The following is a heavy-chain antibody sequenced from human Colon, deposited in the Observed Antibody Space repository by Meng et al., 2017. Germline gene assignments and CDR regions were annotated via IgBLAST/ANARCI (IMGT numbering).Heavy chain of an antibody. J-gene: IGHJ4*02. CDR2: ISSSGKII. D-gene: IGHD1-14*01. Sequence: GQVVGAGGGLVKPGGALRLACAASGFTFRDYYMTWIRQAPGKGLEWVSHISSSGKIIDYADSVKGRFTISRDNANNSLYLQMDSLTADDTAVYYCARDHGTGLDHWGQGALVTVFS. V-gene: IGHV3-11*01. CDR1: GFTFRDYY. CDR3: ARDHGTGLDH.